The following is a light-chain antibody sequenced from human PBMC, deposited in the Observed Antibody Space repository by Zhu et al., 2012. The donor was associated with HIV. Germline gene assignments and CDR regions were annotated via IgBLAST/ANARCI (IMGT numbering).Light chain of an antibody. J-gene: IGKJ4*01. V-gene: IGKV1-39*01. CDR1: QSISSY. Sequence: DIQMTQSPSSLSASVGDRVTITCRSSQSISSYLNWYQQKPGKAPNLLIYAASTLQSGVPSRFSGSGSGTDFTLTISSLEPEDFALYYCQQRSNWPLTFGGGTKVEIK. CDR2: AAS. CDR3: QQRSNWPLT.